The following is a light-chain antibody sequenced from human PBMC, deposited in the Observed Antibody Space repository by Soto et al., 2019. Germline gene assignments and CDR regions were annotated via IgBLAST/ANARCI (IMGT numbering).Light chain of an antibody. Sequence: EIVMTQSPGTLSVSPGERATLSCRASQSVNSNLAWYQQKPGQAPRILIYGASTRATAIPARFSGSGSGTEFTLTISSLQSADFAVYYCQQYNDWPRTFGGGTKVEIK. J-gene: IGKJ4*01. CDR3: QQYNDWPRT. CDR2: GAS. V-gene: IGKV3-15*01. CDR1: QSVNSN.